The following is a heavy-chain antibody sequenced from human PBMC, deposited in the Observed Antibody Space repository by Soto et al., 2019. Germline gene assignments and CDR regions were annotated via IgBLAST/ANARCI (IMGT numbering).Heavy chain of an antibody. CDR1: GLSLRTTGVG. D-gene: IGHD2-21*02. CDR2: LYWDDDK. J-gene: IGHJ6*02. Sequence: QITLKESGPTLVKPTQTLTLTCTFSGLSLRTTGVGVGWVRQPPGKALEWLALLYWDDDKRYSPSLKSRLTLTNAISFNQILPTITEIDTVYPGTSYCVVSRCSGDCLWLYSSHSYYGWDDLGHGTTVTVSS. V-gene: IGHV2-5*04. CDR3: VVSRCSGDCLWLYSSHSYYGWDD.